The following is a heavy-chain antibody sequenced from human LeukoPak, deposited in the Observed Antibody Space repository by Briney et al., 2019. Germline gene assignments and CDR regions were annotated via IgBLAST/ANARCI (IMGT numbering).Heavy chain of an antibody. CDR2: ISGSGGSI. Sequence: GVSLRLSCAASGFTFSNAWMNWVRQAPGKGLEWVSGISGSGGSIRYADSVKGRFIISRDNSKNTLYLQMNSLRAEDTAVYYCAKGGDGYNYYFDYWGQETLVTVSS. V-gene: IGHV3-23*01. J-gene: IGHJ4*02. D-gene: IGHD5-12*01. CDR1: GFTFSNAW. CDR3: AKGGDGYNYYFDY.